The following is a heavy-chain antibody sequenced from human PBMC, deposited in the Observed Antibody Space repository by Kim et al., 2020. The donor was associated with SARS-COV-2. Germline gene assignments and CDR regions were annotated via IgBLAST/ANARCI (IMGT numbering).Heavy chain of an antibody. D-gene: IGHD2-15*01. V-gene: IGHV3-11*06. J-gene: IGHJ4*02. Sequence: VKGRFTISRDNAKNSLYLQMNSLRAEDTALYYCARAGTYCSGGSCFPWVYWGQGTLVTVSS. CDR3: ARAGTYCSGGSCFPWVY.